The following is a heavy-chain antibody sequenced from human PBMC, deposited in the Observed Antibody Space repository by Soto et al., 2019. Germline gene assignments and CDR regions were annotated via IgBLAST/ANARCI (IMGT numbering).Heavy chain of an antibody. V-gene: IGHV1-18*01. D-gene: IGHD2-2*01. Sequence: VASVKVSCKASGYTFTSYGISWVRQAPGQGLEWMGWISAYNGNTNYAQKLQGRVTMTTDTSTSTAYMELRSLRSDDTAVYYCARDAVGETYCSSTSCYYYYGMDVWGQGTTVTVSS. CDR2: ISAYNGNT. CDR3: ARDAVGETYCSSTSCYYYYGMDV. CDR1: GYTFTSYG. J-gene: IGHJ6*02.